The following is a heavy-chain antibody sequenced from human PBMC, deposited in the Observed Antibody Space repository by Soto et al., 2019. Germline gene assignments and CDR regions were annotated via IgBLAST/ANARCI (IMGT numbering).Heavy chain of an antibody. V-gene: IGHV1-69*13. J-gene: IGHJ4*02. CDR3: AREGTCALDY. CDR2: IIPIFGTA. CDR1: GGTFSSYS. D-gene: IGHD2-21*01. Sequence: ASVKVSCKASGGTFSSYSISWVRQAPGQGLEWMGGIIPIFGTANYAQKFQGRVTITADESTSTAYMELSSLRSEDTAVYYCAREGTCALDYWGQGTLVTVSS.